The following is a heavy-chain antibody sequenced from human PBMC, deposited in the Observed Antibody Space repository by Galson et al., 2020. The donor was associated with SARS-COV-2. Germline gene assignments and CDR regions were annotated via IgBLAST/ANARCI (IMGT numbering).Heavy chain of an antibody. J-gene: IGHJ4*02. CDR1: GFTFSSYG. D-gene: IGHD6-19*01. Sequence: GESLKISCAASGFTFSSYGMHWVRQAPGKGLEWVAVIWYDGSNKYYADSVKGRFTISRDNSKHTLYLQMNSLRAEDTAVYYCAKGSYGYSSGWGRADYWGQGTLVTVSS. V-gene: IGHV3-33*06. CDR2: IWYDGSNK. CDR3: AKGSYGYSSGWGRADY.